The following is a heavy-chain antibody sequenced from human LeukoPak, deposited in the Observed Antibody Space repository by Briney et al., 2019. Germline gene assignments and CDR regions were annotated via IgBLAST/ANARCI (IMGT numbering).Heavy chain of an antibody. CDR2: ISGNGGTT. CDR3: AKPPPDSSSWLFDY. D-gene: IGHD6-13*01. J-gene: IGHJ4*02. V-gene: IGHV3-23*01. CDR1: GFTFSTYA. Sequence: PGGSLRLSCAASGFTFSTYAMSWVRQAPGKGLEWASTISGNGGTTYYADSVKGRFTISRDNSKNTLYLQMNSLRVEDTAVYYCAKPPPDSSSWLFDYWGQGTLVTVSS.